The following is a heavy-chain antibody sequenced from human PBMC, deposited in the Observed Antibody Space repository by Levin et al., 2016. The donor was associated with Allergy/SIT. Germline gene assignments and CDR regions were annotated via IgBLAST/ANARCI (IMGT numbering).Heavy chain of an antibody. CDR3: AKVEGGGLLWFGEF. V-gene: IGHV3-23*01. Sequence: VRQAPGKGLEWVSAISGSGGSTYYADSVKGRFTISRDNSKNTLYLQMNSLRAEDTAVYYCAKVEGGGLLWFGEFWGQGTLVTVSS. CDR2: ISGSGGST. J-gene: IGHJ4*02. D-gene: IGHD3-10*01.